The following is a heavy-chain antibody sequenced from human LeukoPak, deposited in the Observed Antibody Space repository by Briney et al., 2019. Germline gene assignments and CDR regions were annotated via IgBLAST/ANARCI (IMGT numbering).Heavy chain of an antibody. D-gene: IGHD1-14*01. CDR1: GFTFSSYS. CDR2: ISASTGII. V-gene: IGHV3-48*01. J-gene: IGHJ4*02. CDR3: AKETGGSLDY. Sequence: GGSLRLSCAASGFTFSSYSMNWVRQAPGKGLEWVSYISASTGIIYYADSVKGRFTISRDNSKNTLYLQMNSLRAEDTAVYYCAKETGGSLDYWGQGTLVTVSS.